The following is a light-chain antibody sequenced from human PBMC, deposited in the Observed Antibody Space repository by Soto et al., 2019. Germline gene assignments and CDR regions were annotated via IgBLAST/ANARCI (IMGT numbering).Light chain of an antibody. Sequence: DIVLTQSPATLALSPGERATLSCRASQTVGIYLAWYQHKPGQAPRLLIYDASIRATGIPARFSGSGSGTDFTLTISSREHEDFAVYYCQQRAGWPPLSFGGGSKVQIK. CDR3: QQRAGWPPLS. CDR1: QTVGIY. CDR2: DAS. V-gene: IGKV3-11*01. J-gene: IGKJ4*01.